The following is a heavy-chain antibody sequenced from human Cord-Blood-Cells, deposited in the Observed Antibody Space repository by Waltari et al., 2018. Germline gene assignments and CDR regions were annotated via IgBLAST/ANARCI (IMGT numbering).Heavy chain of an antibody. CDR3: ARDGSSSGNYGMDV. D-gene: IGHD6-6*01. V-gene: IGHV4-38-2*02. CDR1: GYSISSGYY. Sequence: QVQLQESGPGLVKPSETLSLTCAVSGYSISSGYYWGWIRQPPGKGLEWIGSIYQSGGTYYNPSLKGRVTISVDTSKNQFSLKLSSVTAADTAVYYCARDGSSSGNYGMDVWGQGTTVTVSS. CDR2: IYQSGGT. J-gene: IGHJ6*02.